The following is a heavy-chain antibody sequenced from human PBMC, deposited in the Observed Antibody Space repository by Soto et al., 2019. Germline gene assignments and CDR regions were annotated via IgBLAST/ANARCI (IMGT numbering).Heavy chain of an antibody. V-gene: IGHV3-33*01. D-gene: IGHD5-12*01. CDR1: GFTFSSYG. Sequence: GGSLRLSCAASGFTFSSYGMHWVRQAPGKGLEWVAVIWYDGSNKYYADSVRGRFTISRDNSKNTLYLQMNSLRAEDTAVYYCARDYIVDTNIYYYGMDVWGQGTTVTVSS. CDR3: ARDYIVDTNIYYYGMDV. CDR2: IWYDGSNK. J-gene: IGHJ6*02.